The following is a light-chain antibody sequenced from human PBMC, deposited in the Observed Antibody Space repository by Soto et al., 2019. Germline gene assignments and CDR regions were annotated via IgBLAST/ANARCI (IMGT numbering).Light chain of an antibody. CDR2: AAS. CDR1: QSISSY. Sequence: MTQTPSSLSASVGDRVTITCRASQSISSYLNWYQQKPGKAPKLLIYAASSLQSGVPSRFSGSGSGTDFTLTISSLQPEDFATYYCAPRYSHPRSSAQGTRLVMK. V-gene: IGKV1-39*01. J-gene: IGKJ5*01. CDR3: APRYSHPRS.